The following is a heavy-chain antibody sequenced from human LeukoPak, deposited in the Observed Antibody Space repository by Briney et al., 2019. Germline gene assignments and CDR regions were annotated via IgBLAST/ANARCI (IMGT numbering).Heavy chain of an antibody. CDR3: TKGMATIRRHIDS. D-gene: IGHD5-24*01. Sequence: VMLSWADCGLSGSNCDMSWVRKAQGRGLEWVSSISGSAGSTYYANSMKGRFTISRDNPKNTLHLEMNSLRAEDTAIYYCTKGMATIRRHIDSWGQGTLVTVSS. CDR1: GLSGSNCD. J-gene: IGHJ4*02. CDR2: ISGSAGST. V-gene: IGHV3-23*01.